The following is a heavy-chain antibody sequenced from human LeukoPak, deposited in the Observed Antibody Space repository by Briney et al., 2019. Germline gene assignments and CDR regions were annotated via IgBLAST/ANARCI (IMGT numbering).Heavy chain of an antibody. CDR2: IKSETSGGTT. J-gene: IGHJ4*02. CDR1: GFTFNNAW. V-gene: IGHV3-15*01. CDR3: TTAPSALDY. Sequence: GGSLRLSCAASGFTFNNAWMSWVRQAPGKGLEWVGRIKSETSGGTTDYAAPVKGRFTISRDDSKNTLFLQMNSLNTEDTAVYYCTTAPSALDYWGQGTLVTVSS.